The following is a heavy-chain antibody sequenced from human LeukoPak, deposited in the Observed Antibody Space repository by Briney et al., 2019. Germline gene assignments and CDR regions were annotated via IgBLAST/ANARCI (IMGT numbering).Heavy chain of an antibody. D-gene: IGHD3-22*01. CDR2: ISSNSSTI. CDR1: GFTFSSYS. CDR3: ARVEYYDSSGYSNV. Sequence: GGSLRLSCAASGFTFSSYSMNWVRQAPGKGLEWVSYISSNSSTIYYADSVKGRFTISRDNAKNSLYLQMNSLRAEDTAVYYCARVEYYDSSGYSNVWGQGTLVTVSS. V-gene: IGHV3-48*01. J-gene: IGHJ4*02.